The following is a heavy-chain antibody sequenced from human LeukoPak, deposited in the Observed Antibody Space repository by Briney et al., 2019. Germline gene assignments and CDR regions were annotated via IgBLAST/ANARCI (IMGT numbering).Heavy chain of an antibody. CDR3: ARAINILRGGMDV. CDR1: GFTLRSHA. Sequence: PGGSLGLSCAASGFTLRSHAMSWVRQAPGKGLEWVSSISSSSSYIYYADSVKGRFTISRDNAKNSLYLQMDSLRAEDTGVYYCARAINILRGGMDVWGQGTTVTVSS. D-gene: IGHD5-24*01. CDR2: ISSSSSYI. V-gene: IGHV3-21*01. J-gene: IGHJ6*02.